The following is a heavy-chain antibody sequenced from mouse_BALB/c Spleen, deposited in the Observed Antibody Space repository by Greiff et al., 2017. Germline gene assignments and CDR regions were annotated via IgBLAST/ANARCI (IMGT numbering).Heavy chain of an antibody. J-gene: IGHJ1*01. CDR1: GFTFSSFG. Sequence: DVKLVESGGGLVQPGGSRKLSCAASGFTFSSFGMHWVRQAPEKGLEWVAYISSGSSTIYYADTVKGRFTISRDNPKNTLFLQMTSLRSEDTAMYYCARSWDDGWYFDVWGAGTTVTVSS. V-gene: IGHV5-17*02. CDR2: ISSGSSTI. D-gene: IGHD4-1*01. CDR3: ARSWDDGWYFDV.